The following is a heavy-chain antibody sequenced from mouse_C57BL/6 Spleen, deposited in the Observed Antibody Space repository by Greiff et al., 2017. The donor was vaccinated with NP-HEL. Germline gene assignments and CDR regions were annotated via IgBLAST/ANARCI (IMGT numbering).Heavy chain of an antibody. Sequence: QVQLMESGPGLVAPSQSLSITCTVSGFSLTSYGVHWVRQPPGKGLEWLVVIWSDGSTTYNSALKSRLSISKDNSKSQVFLKMNSLQADDTAMYXCARESSPFYYMDDWGKGTSVTVSS. CDR1: GFSLTSYG. V-gene: IGHV2-6*03. D-gene: IGHD1-1*01. CDR2: IWSDGST. J-gene: IGHJ4*01. CDR3: ARESSPFYYMDD.